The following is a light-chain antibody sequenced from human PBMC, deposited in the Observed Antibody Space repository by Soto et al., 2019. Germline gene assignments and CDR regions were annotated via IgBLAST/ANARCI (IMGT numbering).Light chain of an antibody. CDR1: SSDVGGYNY. J-gene: IGLJ2*01. Sequence: QSALTQPASVSGSPGHSITISCTGTSSDVGGYNYVSWYQQHPGKAPKLMIYDVSNRPSGVSNRVSGSKSGNTVSLTNSGVQDEDEADYYCNSYTSSSTSGVGGGTKVTVL. CDR2: DVS. V-gene: IGLV2-14*01. CDR3: NSYTSSSTSG.